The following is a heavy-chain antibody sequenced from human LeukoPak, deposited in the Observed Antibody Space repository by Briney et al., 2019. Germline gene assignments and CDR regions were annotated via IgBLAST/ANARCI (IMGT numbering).Heavy chain of an antibody. CDR2: IGHSGST. Sequence: SETLSLTCEVSGASLSGYYWSWIRQAPGKGLEWIGEIGHSGSTNYNPSLKSRVTISAHTSKNQFSLKLSSVIGADTAVYFCARNGWGSGSYWFYWGQGTLVTVSA. V-gene: IGHV4-34*01. J-gene: IGHJ4*02. CDR1: GASLSGYY. D-gene: IGHD3-10*01. CDR3: ARNGWGSGSYWFY.